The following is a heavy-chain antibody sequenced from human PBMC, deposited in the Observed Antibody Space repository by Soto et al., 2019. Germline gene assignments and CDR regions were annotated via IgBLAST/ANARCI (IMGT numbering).Heavy chain of an antibody. V-gene: IGHV6-1*01. Sequence: PSQTLSLTCAISGDSVSSNSAAWNWIGQSPSRGLERLGRTYYRSKWYNDYAVSVKSRITINPDTSKNQFSLQLNSVTPEDTAVYYCARDPLEDYYGSGSYDYWGQGTLVTVSS. CDR2: TYYRSKWYN. CDR1: GDSVSSNSAA. J-gene: IGHJ4*02. CDR3: ARDPLEDYYGSGSYDY. D-gene: IGHD3-10*01.